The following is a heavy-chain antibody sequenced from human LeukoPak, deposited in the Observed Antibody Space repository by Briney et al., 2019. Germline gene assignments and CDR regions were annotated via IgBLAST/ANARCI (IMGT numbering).Heavy chain of an antibody. V-gene: IGHV3-7*01. CDR2: VKQDGSEK. Sequence: GGSLRLSCAASGFTFSSYWMSWVRQAPGKGLEWVANVKQDGSEKYYVDSVKGRFTISRDNDKNSLFLQMTSLRAEDTAVYYCARVGGRYSPLGYWGQGTLVTVSS. CDR3: ARVGGRYSPLGY. D-gene: IGHD3-16*02. J-gene: IGHJ4*02. CDR1: GFTFSSYW.